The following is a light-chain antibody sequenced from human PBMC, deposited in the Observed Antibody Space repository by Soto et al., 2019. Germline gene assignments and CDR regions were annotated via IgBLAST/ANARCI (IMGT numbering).Light chain of an antibody. Sequence: SYELTQPLSVSVAQGQTARITCGGNNIESKNVHWYQQKPGQAPVLAIYRDNKRPSGSPERFSGSNSGNTATLTITRAQAGDEADYYCQVWDSSTVVFGGGTKLTVL. V-gene: IGLV3-9*01. CDR1: NIESKN. J-gene: IGLJ2*01. CDR2: RDN. CDR3: QVWDSSTVV.